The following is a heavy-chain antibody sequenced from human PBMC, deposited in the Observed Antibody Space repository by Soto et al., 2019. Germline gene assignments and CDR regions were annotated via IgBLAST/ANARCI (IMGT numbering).Heavy chain of an antibody. D-gene: IGHD2-21*01. CDR3: AKGQEYGEFRTNWFGP. CDR1: GFAFSRHA. J-gene: IGHJ5*01. Sequence: EVQLLESGGGLVQPGGSLRLSCVDSGFAFSRHAMSWIRQAPGKGLEWVSTITNTGVATYYADSVKGRFTISRDNFQNTLYLHMSSLRAEDTAMYYCAKGQEYGEFRTNWFGPWGQGALVTVSS. CDR2: ITNTGVAT. V-gene: IGHV3-23*01.